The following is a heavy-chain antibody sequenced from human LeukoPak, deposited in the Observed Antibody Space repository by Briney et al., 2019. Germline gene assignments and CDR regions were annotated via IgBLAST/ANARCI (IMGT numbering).Heavy chain of an antibody. J-gene: IGHJ4*02. Sequence: GGSLRLSCAASGFTFSSYSMNWVRQAPGKGLEWVSSISTGSSYIYYADSVKGRFTISRDNAKNPLYLQMNSLRAEDTAVYYCASTYYYDTQDWGQGTLVTVSS. CDR1: GFTFSSYS. D-gene: IGHD3-22*01. CDR3: ASTYYYDTQD. CDR2: ISTGSSYI. V-gene: IGHV3-21*01.